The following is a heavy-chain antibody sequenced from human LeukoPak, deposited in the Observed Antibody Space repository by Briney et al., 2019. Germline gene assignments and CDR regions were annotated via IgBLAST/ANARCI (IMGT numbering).Heavy chain of an antibody. D-gene: IGHD6-6*01. CDR3: ATGRSFSSSSPCEY. V-gene: IGHV3-30*03. J-gene: IGHJ4*02. CDR1: GLTFSIYG. CDR2: ISCDGSNK. Sequence: GGSLRLSCAASGLTFSIYGMHWVRQAPGKGLEWVTVISCDGSNKYYADSVKGRFTISRDNSKNTLYLQMNSLRAEDTAVYYCATGRSFSSSSPCEYWGQGTLVTVSS.